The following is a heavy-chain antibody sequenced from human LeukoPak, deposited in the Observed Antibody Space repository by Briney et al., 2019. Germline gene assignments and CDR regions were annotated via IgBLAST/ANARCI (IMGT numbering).Heavy chain of an antibody. V-gene: IGHV4-61*02. D-gene: IGHD3-3*01. CDR1: GGSISSGSYY. Sequence: SQTLSLTCTVSGGSISSGSYYWSWIRQPAGKGLEWIGRIYTSGSTNYNPSLKSRVTISVVTSKNQFSLKLRSVTAADTAVYYCARAPGSYYDFWSGYPPGSFDYWGQGTLFTVSS. CDR3: ARAPGSYYDFWSGYPPGSFDY. CDR2: IYTSGST. J-gene: IGHJ4*02.